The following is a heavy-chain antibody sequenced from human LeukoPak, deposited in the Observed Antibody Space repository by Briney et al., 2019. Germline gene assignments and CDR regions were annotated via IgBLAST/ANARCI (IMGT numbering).Heavy chain of an antibody. D-gene: IGHD1-1*01. CDR1: GYSFTSYW. J-gene: IGHJ4*02. CDR3: ARPQFWNPYYFDY. CDR2: IYPGDSDT. Sequence: RESLKISCKGSGYSFTSYWIGWVRQMPGKGLEWMGIIYPGDSDTRYSPSFQGQVTISADKSISTAYLQWSSLKASDTAMYYCARPQFWNPYYFDYWGQGTLVTVSS. V-gene: IGHV5-51*01.